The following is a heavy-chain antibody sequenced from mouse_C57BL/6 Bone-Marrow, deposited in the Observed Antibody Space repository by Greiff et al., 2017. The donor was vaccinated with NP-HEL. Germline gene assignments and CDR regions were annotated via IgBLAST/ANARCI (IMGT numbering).Heavy chain of an antibody. CDR3: ARHDYGSSPYAMDY. CDR2: ISNGGGST. Sequence: EVKVVESGGGLVQPGGSLKLSCAASGFTFSDYYMYWVRQTPEKRLEWVAYISNGGGSTYYPDTVKGRFTISRDNAKNTLYLQMSRLKSEDTAMYYCARHDYGSSPYAMDYWGQGTSVTVSS. D-gene: IGHD1-1*01. CDR1: GFTFSDYY. V-gene: IGHV5-12*01. J-gene: IGHJ4*01.